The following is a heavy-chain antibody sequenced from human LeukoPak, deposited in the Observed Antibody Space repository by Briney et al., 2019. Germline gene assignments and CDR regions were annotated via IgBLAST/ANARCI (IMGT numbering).Heavy chain of an antibody. CDR1: GFTFSTYG. V-gene: IGHV3-30*18. CDR3: AKDLSSGSRRAY. Sequence: GGSLRLSCAASGFTFSTYGMHWVRQAPGKGLEGVAVISYDGSNKEYADSVKGRFTISRDHSKNTLYLQMNSLRAEDTGVYYCAKDLSSGSRRAYWGQGTLVTVSS. CDR2: ISYDGSNK. J-gene: IGHJ4*02. D-gene: IGHD6-19*01.